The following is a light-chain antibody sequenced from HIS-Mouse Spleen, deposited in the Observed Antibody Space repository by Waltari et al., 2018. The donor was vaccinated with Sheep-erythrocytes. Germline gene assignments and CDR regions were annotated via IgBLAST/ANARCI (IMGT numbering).Light chain of an antibody. V-gene: IGLV2-11*01. CDR3: CSYAGSYNHV. CDR2: DVS. Sequence: QSALTQPRSVSGSPGQSATISCTGTRSDVGGYNYVSWYQQHPGKAPKLMIYDVSKRPSGVPDRFSGSKSGNTASLTISGLQAEDEADYYCCSYAGSYNHVFATGTKVTVL. J-gene: IGLJ1*01. CDR1: RSDVGGYNY.